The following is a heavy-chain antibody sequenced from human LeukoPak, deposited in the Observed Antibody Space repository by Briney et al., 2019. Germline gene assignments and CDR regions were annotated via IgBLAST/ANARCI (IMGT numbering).Heavy chain of an antibody. CDR3: ARVSYSSSDFSFDY. CDR1: GYSFPSYW. Sequence: GESLKIPCKGSGYSFPSYWIGWVRQMPGKGLEWMGIIYPGDSDSRYSPSFQGQVTISADKSITTAYLQWSSLKASDTAMYYCARVSYSSSDFSFDYWGQGTLVTVSS. V-gene: IGHV5-51*01. D-gene: IGHD6-13*01. J-gene: IGHJ4*02. CDR2: IYPGDSDS.